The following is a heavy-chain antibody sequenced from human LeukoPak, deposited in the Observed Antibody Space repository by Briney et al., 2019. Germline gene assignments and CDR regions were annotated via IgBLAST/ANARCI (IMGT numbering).Heavy chain of an antibody. CDR3: ARLGCSSITCFHNFDP. D-gene: IGHD2-2*01. CDR2: INPNSGGT. Sequence: ASVKVSCKATGYTFTDYYIQWVRQAPGQGLEWMGWINPNSGGTKYAQKFQGRVSMTRDTSTSTAYMELSSLTSDDTAVYYCARLGCSSITCFHNFDPWGQGTLVTVSS. J-gene: IGHJ5*02. V-gene: IGHV1-2*02. CDR1: GYTFTDYY.